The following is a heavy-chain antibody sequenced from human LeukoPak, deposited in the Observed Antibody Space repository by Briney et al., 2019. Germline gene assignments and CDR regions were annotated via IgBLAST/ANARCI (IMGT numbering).Heavy chain of an antibody. D-gene: IGHD1-7*01. J-gene: IGHJ3*02. CDR2: IKQDGSEK. V-gene: IGHV3-7*01. CDR3: ARAQYNWNYGGDDAFDI. CDR1: GFTFSSYW. Sequence: GGSLRLSCAASGFTFSSYWMSWVRQAPGKGLEWVANIKQDGSEKYYVDSVKGRFTISRDNAKNSLYLQMNSLRAEDTAVYYCARAQYNWNYGGDDAFDIWGQGTMVTVSS.